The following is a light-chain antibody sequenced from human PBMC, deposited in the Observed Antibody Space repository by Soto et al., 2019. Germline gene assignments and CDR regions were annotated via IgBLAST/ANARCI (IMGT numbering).Light chain of an antibody. Sequence: DIQMTQSPSSQSAVVGDRVTITCRASQNIGKYLNWYQQKPGKAPNLLIYAASSLQSGVPPRFSGSGSGTDFTLTISILQPEDFATYYCEQSYATPYTFGQGTKLEIK. CDR3: EQSYATPYT. CDR1: QNIGKY. V-gene: IGKV1-39*01. J-gene: IGKJ2*01. CDR2: AAS.